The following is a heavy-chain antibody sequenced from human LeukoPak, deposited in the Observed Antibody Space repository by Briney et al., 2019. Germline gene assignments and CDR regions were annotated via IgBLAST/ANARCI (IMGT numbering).Heavy chain of an antibody. V-gene: IGHV3-30-3*01. CDR1: GFTFSSYA. J-gene: IGHJ3*02. CDR2: ISYDGSNK. CDR3: ARESILIRTRAFDI. D-gene: IGHD3-9*01. Sequence: PGGSLRLSCAASGFTFSSYAMHWVRQAPGKGLEWVAVISYDGSNKYYADSVEGRFTISRDNSKNTLYLQMNSLRAEDTAVHYCARESILIRTRAFDIWGQGTRVTVSS.